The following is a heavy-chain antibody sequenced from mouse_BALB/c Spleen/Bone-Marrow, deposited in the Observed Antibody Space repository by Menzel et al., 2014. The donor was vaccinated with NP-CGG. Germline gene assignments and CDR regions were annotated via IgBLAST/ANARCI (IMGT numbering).Heavy chain of an antibody. V-gene: IGHV1-67*01. CDR2: ISTYSGNT. D-gene: IGHD2-1*01. CDR1: GYTFTDYA. CDR3: ASPIYYGNYEGFAY. Sequence: QVQLKQSGPELVRPGVSVKISCKGSGYTFTDYAMHWVKQSHAKSLEWIGVISTYSGNTNYYQKFKGKATMTVDKSSSTAYMELARLTYEDSAIYYCASPIYYGNYEGFAYWGQGTLVTVSA. J-gene: IGHJ3*01.